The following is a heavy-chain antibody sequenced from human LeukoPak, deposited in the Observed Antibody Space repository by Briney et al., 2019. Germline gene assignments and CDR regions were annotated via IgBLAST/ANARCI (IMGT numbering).Heavy chain of an antibody. V-gene: IGHV1-46*01. J-gene: IGHJ4*02. CDR1: GYIFTDYY. CDR2: INPSGGST. D-gene: IGHD6-13*01. Sequence: ASVKVSCKASGYIFTDYYIHWVRQAPGQGLEWMGIINPSGGSTTYAQKFQGRVAMTRDTSTSRVYMEVSSLRSEDTAVYYCARTYSSSDEFDYWGQGTLVTVSS. CDR3: ARTYSSSDEFDY.